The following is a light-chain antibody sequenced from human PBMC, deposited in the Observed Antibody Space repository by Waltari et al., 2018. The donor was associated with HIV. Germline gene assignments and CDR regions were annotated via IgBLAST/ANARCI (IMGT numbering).Light chain of an antibody. J-gene: IGLJ3*02. Sequence: QSALTQPASVSGSPGQSIAISCTGTTSDVENYNIVSWYQQHPGHTPKLMIYEVSKRPSGISNRLSGSKSGNTASLTSSGLQAEDEADYYCCAYAGSSLWVFGGGTKLTVL. CDR2: EVS. CDR1: TSDVENYNI. CDR3: CAYAGSSLWV. V-gene: IGLV2-23*02.